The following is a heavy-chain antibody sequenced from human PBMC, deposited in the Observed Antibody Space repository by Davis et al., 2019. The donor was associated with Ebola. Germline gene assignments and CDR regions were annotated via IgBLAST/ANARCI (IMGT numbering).Heavy chain of an antibody. Sequence: PSETLSLTCTVSGGSISSGDYYWSWIRQPPGKGLEWLGYIFYSGSTYYNPSLKSRVTISIDTSKNQFSLKLSSVTAADTAVYYCATLITISGVLIGNWFDPWGQGTLVTVSS. CDR1: GGSISSGDYY. V-gene: IGHV4-30-4*02. CDR2: IFYSGST. CDR3: ATLITISGVLIGNWFDP. J-gene: IGHJ5*02. D-gene: IGHD3-3*01.